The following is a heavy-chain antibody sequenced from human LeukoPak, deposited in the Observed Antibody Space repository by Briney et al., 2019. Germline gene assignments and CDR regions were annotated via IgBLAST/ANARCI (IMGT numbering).Heavy chain of an antibody. CDR3: ARVGCSSTSCYFP. D-gene: IGHD2-2*01. V-gene: IGHV4-59*01. CDR2: IYCSGST. CDR1: GGSISSYY. Sequence: SETLSLTCTVSGGSISSYYWSWIRQPPGKGLEWIGYIYCSGSTNYNPSLKSRVTISVDTSKNQFSLKLSSVTAADTAVYYCARVGCSSTSCYFPWGQGTLVTVSS. J-gene: IGHJ5*02.